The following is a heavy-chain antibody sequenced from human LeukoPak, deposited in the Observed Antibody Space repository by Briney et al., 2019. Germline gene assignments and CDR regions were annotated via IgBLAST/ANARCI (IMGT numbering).Heavy chain of an antibody. V-gene: IGHV4-39*07. D-gene: IGHD2-15*01. Sequence: PSETLSLTCTVSGGSISSSSYYWGWIRQPPGKGLEWIGSIYYSGSTYYNPSLKSRVTISVDTSKNQFSLKLSSVTAADTAVYYCARGWQLEEAWGQGTLVTVSS. CDR3: ARGWQLEEA. J-gene: IGHJ5*02. CDR2: IYYSGST. CDR1: GGSISSSSYY.